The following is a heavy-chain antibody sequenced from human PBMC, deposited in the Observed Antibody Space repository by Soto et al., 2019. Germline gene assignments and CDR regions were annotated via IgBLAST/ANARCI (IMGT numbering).Heavy chain of an antibody. CDR1: GGSFSGYY. V-gene: IGHV4-34*01. D-gene: IGHD3-3*01. CDR3: ARYYDFWSGYYRRNWFDP. Sequence: SETLSLTCAVYGGSFSGYYWSWIRQPPGKGLEWIGEINHSGSTNYNPSLKSRVTISVDTSKNQFSLKLSSVTAADTAVYYCARYYDFWSGYYRRNWFDPWGQGTLVTVSS. J-gene: IGHJ5*02. CDR2: INHSGST.